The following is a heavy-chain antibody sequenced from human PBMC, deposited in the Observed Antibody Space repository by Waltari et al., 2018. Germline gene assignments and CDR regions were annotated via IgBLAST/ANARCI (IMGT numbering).Heavy chain of an antibody. Sequence: QVQLQQWGAGLLTPSETLSLTCDVSGGSLSGYHWTCIRQPPGKGLEWIGEINDSGRTTYNPSLESRVTVSIDTANNQFSLRVRSVTAADTAVYYCARVFGYYYYYMDVWGKGTTVTISS. CDR2: INDSGRT. CDR1: GGSLSGYH. D-gene: IGHD3-3*01. CDR3: ARVFGYYYYYMDV. V-gene: IGHV4-34*02. J-gene: IGHJ6*03.